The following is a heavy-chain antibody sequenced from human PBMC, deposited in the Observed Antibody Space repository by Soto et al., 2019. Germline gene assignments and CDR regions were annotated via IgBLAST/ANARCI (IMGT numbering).Heavy chain of an antibody. J-gene: IGHJ5*02. CDR3: ARGLTMGQLPSHFDH. CDR1: GGSVSNDNFY. V-gene: IGHV4-61*01. Sequence: SETLSLTCTVSGGSVSNDNFYWSWIRQPPGKGLEWIGYVHSSGITNYNPSLKRRVTISVDTFRNQFSLRLSSVTAADTAVYYCARGLTMGQLPSHFDHWGQGTLVTVSS. CDR2: VHSSGIT. D-gene: IGHD3-16*01.